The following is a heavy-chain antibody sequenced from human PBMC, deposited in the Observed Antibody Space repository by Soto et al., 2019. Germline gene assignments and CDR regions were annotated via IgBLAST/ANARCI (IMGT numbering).Heavy chain of an antibody. Sequence: SETPSLTCSVSGDSISNSRFYWAWIRQPPGEGLEWIGSIYHTGNAYYNPSLKSRVTISVDTSKNQFSLKLTSVTAADAALYYCARDFFDSSDYTTNWFDPWGQGTLVTFS. V-gene: IGHV4-39*01. CDR2: IYHTGNA. CDR1: GDSISNSRFY. CDR3: ARDFFDSSDYTTNWFDP. D-gene: IGHD3-22*01. J-gene: IGHJ5*02.